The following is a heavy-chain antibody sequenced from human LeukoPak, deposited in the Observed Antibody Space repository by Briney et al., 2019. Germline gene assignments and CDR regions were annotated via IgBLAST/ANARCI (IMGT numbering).Heavy chain of an antibody. D-gene: IGHD6-13*01. J-gene: IGHJ4*02. CDR3: ARGIGT. CDR2: INHSGST. V-gene: IGHV4-34*01. Sequence: SETLSLTCAVYGGSFSGYYWSWIRQPPGKGLEWIGEINHSGSTNYNPSLKSRVTISVDTSKNQFSLKLSSVTAADTAVYYCARGIGTWGQGTLVTVSS. CDR1: GGSFSGYY.